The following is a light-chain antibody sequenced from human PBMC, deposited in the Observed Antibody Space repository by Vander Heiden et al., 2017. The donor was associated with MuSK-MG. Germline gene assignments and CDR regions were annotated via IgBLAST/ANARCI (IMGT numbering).Light chain of an antibody. V-gene: IGLV1-36*01. Sequence: QAILTQPPSVSEAPSQSVTIPCSGSSSNIGNNAVNWYQQPPGEAPNLLIFYDDVRHSGVADRFSGSKSGTSASLAISGLQSEDEADYYCAAWDDSLNGVVFGGGTKLTVL. CDR2: YDD. CDR3: AAWDDSLNGVV. CDR1: SSNIGNNA. J-gene: IGLJ2*01.